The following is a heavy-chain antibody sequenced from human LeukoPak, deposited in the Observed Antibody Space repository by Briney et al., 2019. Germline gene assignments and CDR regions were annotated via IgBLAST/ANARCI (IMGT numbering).Heavy chain of an antibody. CDR3: ARGRGYNFDGSGYFDY. CDR2: INHRGYT. J-gene: IGHJ4*02. V-gene: IGHV4-4*02. D-gene: IGHD3-22*01. Sequence: SETLSLTCGVSGGSISTTNWWTWVRQSPGKGLEWIGEINHRGYTNYNPSLKRRVNMSVDKSKNQFSLKLNSVTAADTAVYYCARGRGYNFDGSGYFDYWGQGTLVTVSS. CDR1: GGSISTTNW.